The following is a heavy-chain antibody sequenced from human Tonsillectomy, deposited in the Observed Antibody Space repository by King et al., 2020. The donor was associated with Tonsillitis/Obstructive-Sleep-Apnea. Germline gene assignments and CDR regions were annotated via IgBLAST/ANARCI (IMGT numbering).Heavy chain of an antibody. CDR1: GFTFSNYW. CDR2: INSAGSST. V-gene: IGHV3-74*01. Sequence: VQLVESGGGLVQPGGSLRLSCAASGFTFSNYWMHWVRQAPGKGLVWVSRINSAGSSTSYADSVKGRFTISRDNARNTLYLQMDSLRAEDTAVYYCARGGGHSYGFLDYWGQGTLVTVSS. J-gene: IGHJ4*02. CDR3: ARGGGHSYGFLDY. D-gene: IGHD5-18*01.